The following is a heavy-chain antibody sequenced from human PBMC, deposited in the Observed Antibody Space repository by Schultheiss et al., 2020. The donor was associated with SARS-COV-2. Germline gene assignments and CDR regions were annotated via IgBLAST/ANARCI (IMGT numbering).Heavy chain of an antibody. V-gene: IGHV3-30*01. CDR1: GFTFSSYA. CDR2: ISYDGSNK. D-gene: IGHD5-24*01. J-gene: IGHJ4*02. Sequence: GGSLRLSCAASGFTFSSYAMHWVRQAPGKGLEWVAVISYDGSNKYYADSVKGRFTISRDNSKNTLCLQMNSLRAEDTAVYYCAKDRRDGYNHGLDYWGQGTLVTVSS. CDR3: AKDRRDGYNHGLDY.